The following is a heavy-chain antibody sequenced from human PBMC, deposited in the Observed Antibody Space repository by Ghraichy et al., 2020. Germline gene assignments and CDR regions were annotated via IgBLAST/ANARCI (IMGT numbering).Heavy chain of an antibody. Sequence: LSLTCVASGFTFTNYGIHWARQAPGKGLEWVALISYDANKKDYVDSVKGRFTISRDNSKNMVYLQMNRLRAEDTAVYYCARDRGGYDVLTGYYYHYYGMDVWGQGTTVTVFS. CDR3: ARDRGGYDVLTGYYYHYYGMDV. D-gene: IGHD3-9*01. J-gene: IGHJ6*02. CDR2: ISYDANKK. CDR1: GFTFTNYG. V-gene: IGHV3-30*03.